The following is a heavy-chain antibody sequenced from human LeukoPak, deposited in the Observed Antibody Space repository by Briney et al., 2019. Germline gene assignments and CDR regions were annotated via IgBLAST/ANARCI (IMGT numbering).Heavy chain of an antibody. Sequence: GGSLRLSCAASGFTFSDYYMSWIRQAPGKGLEWVSYISSSGSTIYYADSVKGRFTISRDNAKNSLYLQMDSLRAEDTAVYYCARTQTHSGYDHFDYWGQGTLVTVSS. CDR1: GFTFSDYY. CDR3: ARTQTHSGYDHFDY. V-gene: IGHV3-11*01. CDR2: ISSSGSTI. D-gene: IGHD5-12*01. J-gene: IGHJ4*02.